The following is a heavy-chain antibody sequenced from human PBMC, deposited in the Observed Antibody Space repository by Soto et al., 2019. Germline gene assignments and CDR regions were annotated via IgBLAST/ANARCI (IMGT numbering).Heavy chain of an antibody. CDR2: MSPNSENK. CDR1: GYTFTNFD. CDR3: ARDYYDFSWRQKSSAYGMAV. Sequence: GASVKVSCKTSGYTFTNFDVNWVRQAAGQGLEWMGWMSPNSENKGYAQKFQGRVSMTRDTSITTAYMELSSLRSEDTAVYYCARDYYDFSWRQKSSAYGMAVCGQRTTGTVSS. D-gene: IGHD3-3*01. J-gene: IGHJ6*02. V-gene: IGHV1-8*01.